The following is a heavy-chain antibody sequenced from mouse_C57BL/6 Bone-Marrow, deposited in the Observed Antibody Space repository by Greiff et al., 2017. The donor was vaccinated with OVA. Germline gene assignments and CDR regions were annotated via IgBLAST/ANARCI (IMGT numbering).Heavy chain of an antibody. J-gene: IGHJ2*01. D-gene: IGHD5-1*01. CDR2: ISYDGSN. CDR3: ARDRLPYFDY. Sequence: EVQLQESGPGLVKPSQSLSLTCSVTGYSITSGYYWNWIRQFPGNKLEWMGYISYDGSNNYNPSLKNRISITRDTSKNQFFLKLNSVTTEDTATYYCARDRLPYFDYWGQGTTLTVSS. CDR1: GYSITSGYY. V-gene: IGHV3-6*01.